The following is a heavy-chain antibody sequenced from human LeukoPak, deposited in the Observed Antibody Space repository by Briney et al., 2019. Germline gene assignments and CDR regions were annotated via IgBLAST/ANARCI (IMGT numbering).Heavy chain of an antibody. J-gene: IGHJ4*02. CDR3: AKEIGYTYGYYFDY. CDR2: ISWNSGSI. D-gene: IGHD5-18*01. Sequence: QPGRSLRLSCAASGFTFDDYAMHWVRQAPGKGLEWVSGISWNSGSIGYADSVKGRFTISRDNAKNSLYLQMNSLRAEDTALYYCAKEIGYTYGYYFDYWGQGTLVTVSS. CDR1: GFTFDDYA. V-gene: IGHV3-9*01.